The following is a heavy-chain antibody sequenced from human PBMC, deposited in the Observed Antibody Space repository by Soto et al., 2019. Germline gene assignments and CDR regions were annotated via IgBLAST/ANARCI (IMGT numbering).Heavy chain of an antibody. V-gene: IGHV1-8*01. CDR1: GYTFTSYD. J-gene: IGHJ5*02. CDR3: ARACVLRFLEWFCIDP. D-gene: IGHD3-3*01. CDR2: MNPNSGNT. Sequence: QVQLVQSGAEVKKPGASVKVSCKAFGYTFTSYDINWVRQATGQGLEWMGWMNPNSGNTGYAQKFQGRVTRTRNTSISTAYMELSSLRSEDTAVYYCARACVLRFLEWFCIDPWGQGTLVTVSS.